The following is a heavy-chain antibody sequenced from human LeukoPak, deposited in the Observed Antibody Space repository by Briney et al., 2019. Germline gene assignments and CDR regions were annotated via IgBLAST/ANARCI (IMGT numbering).Heavy chain of an antibody. CDR2: ISGDGGST. Sequence: GGSLRLSCAASGFTFDDYAMHWVRQAPGKGLEWVSLISGDGGSTYYADSVKGRFTISRDNSKNSLYLQMNSLRTEDTALYHCAKVYYYDSSGLDYWGQGTLVTVSS. CDR3: AKVYYYDSSGLDY. CDR1: GFTFDDYA. J-gene: IGHJ4*02. D-gene: IGHD3-22*01. V-gene: IGHV3-43*02.